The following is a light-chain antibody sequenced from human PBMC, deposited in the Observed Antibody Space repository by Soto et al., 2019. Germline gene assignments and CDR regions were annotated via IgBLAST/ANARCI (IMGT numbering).Light chain of an antibody. CDR2: WAS. CDR1: QSVLYSSNNKNY. V-gene: IGKV4-1*01. Sequence: DIVMTQSPDSLAVSLGERATINCKSSQSVLYSSNNKNYLAWYQQKPGQPPKLLIYWASTRESGVPDRFSGGGSGTDFTLTINSLHAEDVAVYYCQQYYTSWWTFGQGTKVEIK. CDR3: QQYYTSWWT. J-gene: IGKJ1*01.